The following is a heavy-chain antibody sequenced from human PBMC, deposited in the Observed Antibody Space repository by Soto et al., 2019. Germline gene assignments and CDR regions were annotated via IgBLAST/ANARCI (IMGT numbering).Heavy chain of an antibody. CDR2: ISGSGGST. J-gene: IGHJ4*02. V-gene: IGHV3-23*01. CDR1: GFTFSSYA. D-gene: IGHD3-22*01. CDR3: AKGSYYYDSSGYYYGRIDY. Sequence: EVQLLESGGGLVQPGGSLRLSCAASGFTFSSYAMSWVRQAPGKGLEWVSAISGSGGSTYYADSVKGRVTIYRDNSKNTLYLQMNSLRAEDTAVYYCAKGSYYYDSSGYYYGRIDYWGQGTLVTVSS.